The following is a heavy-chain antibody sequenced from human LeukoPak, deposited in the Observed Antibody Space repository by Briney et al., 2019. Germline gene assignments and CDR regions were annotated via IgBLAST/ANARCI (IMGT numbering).Heavy chain of an antibody. J-gene: IGHJ3*02. D-gene: IGHD6-19*01. CDR2: LSPSGST. Sequence: SETLSLTCTVPGGSISSSYWSWIRQPAGKGLEWIGRLSPSGSTNYNPSLKSRVTMSVDTSKNQFSLKLSSVTAADTAVYYCARPRAQWLGNDGFDMWGEGTLVTVSS. CDR3: ARPRAQWLGNDGFDM. CDR1: GGSISSSY. V-gene: IGHV4-4*07.